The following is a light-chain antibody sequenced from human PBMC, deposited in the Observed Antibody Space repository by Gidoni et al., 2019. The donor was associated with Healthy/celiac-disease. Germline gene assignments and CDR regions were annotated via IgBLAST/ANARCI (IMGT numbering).Light chain of an antibody. Sequence: DIQMTQPPSSLSASVGDRVTITCRASQSISSYLNWYQQKPGKAPKLLSYAASSLQSGVPPRFSGSGYGTDFTLTISSLQPEDFATYYCQQCYSTPRTFGQGTKVEIK. J-gene: IGKJ1*01. V-gene: IGKV1-39*01. CDR2: AAS. CDR3: QQCYSTPRT. CDR1: QSISSY.